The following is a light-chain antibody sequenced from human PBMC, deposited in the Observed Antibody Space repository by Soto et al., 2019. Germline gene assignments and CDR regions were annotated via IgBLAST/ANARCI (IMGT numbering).Light chain of an antibody. Sequence: VAMTQSPLSLPVTLEQPASISCRSSRSLLHSDGNTYLNWFQQRPGQSPRRLIYQVSNRDSGVPDRFSGSGSGTDFTLKISRVEAEDVGFYYCMQGTHWPPWTFGQGTKVEIK. CDR3: MQGTHWPPWT. CDR2: QVS. J-gene: IGKJ1*01. CDR1: RSLLHSDGNTY. V-gene: IGKV2-30*02.